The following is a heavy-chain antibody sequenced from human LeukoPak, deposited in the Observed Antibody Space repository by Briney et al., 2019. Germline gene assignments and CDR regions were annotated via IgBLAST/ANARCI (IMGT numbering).Heavy chain of an antibody. CDR2: IYYSGST. D-gene: IGHD5-18*01. J-gene: IGHJ6*03. CDR3: ARGMEELIVDTAMVGYYYYYMDV. V-gene: IGHV4-59*01. CDR1: GGSISSYY. Sequence: SETLSLTCTVSGGSISSYYWSWIRQPPGKGLEWIGYIYYSGSTNYNPSLKSRVAISVDTSKNQFSLKLSSVTAADTAVYYCARGMEELIVDTAMVGYYYYYMDVWGKGTTVTISS.